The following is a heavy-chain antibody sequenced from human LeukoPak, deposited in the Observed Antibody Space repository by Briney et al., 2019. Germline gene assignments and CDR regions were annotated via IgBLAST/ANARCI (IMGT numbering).Heavy chain of an antibody. D-gene: IGHD4-17*01. CDR3: ATGLYGDHDY. Sequence: SETLSPTCAVYGGSFSGYYWSWIRQPPGEGLEWIGEINHSGSTNCNPSLKSRVTISVDTSKNQFSLKLSSVTAADRAVYYCATGLYGDHDYWGQGTLVTVSS. V-gene: IGHV4-34*01. J-gene: IGHJ4*02. CDR1: GGSFSGYY. CDR2: INHSGST.